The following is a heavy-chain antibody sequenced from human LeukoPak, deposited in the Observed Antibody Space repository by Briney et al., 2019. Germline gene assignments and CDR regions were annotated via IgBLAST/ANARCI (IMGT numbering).Heavy chain of an antibody. J-gene: IGHJ1*01. Sequence: GSLRLSCAASGFTFSGYWMSWARQAPGKGLEWVANINQDGSEKYYVDSVKGRFTISRDNAKNSLFLQMGSLRVEDTAVYYCARESTAGYNSSWYGFRNWGQGTLVSVSS. CDR3: ARESTAGYNSSWYGFRN. CDR1: GFTFSGYW. CDR2: INQDGSEK. D-gene: IGHD6-13*01. V-gene: IGHV3-7*01.